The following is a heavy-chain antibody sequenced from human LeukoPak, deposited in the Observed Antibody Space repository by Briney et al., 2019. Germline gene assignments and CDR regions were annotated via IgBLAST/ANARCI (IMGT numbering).Heavy chain of an antibody. J-gene: IGHJ6*03. Sequence: ASVKVSCKASGGTFSSYAISWVRQAPGQGLEWMGGIIPIFGTANYAQKFQGRVTITTDESTSTAYMELSSLRSEDTAVYYCARESTMDCSSTSCYRGGNYYYYYYMDVWGKGTTVTVSS. D-gene: IGHD2-2*01. CDR1: GGTFSSYA. CDR2: IIPIFGTA. CDR3: ARESTMDCSSTSCYRGGNYYYYYYMDV. V-gene: IGHV1-69*05.